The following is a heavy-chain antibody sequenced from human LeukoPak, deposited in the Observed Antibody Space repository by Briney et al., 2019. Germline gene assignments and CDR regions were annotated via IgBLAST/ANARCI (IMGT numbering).Heavy chain of an antibody. V-gene: IGHV5-51*01. CDR2: IYPGDSDT. Sequence: KRGESLKISCKASGYSFTSYWIAWVRQMPGKVLDWMGIIYPGDSDTRYSPSFQGQVTISADKSISTAYLQWSSLKASDNAIYSCARQPHYCTGTSCYFPGLDWGQGTLVTVSS. CDR3: ARQPHYCTGTSCYFPGLD. J-gene: IGHJ4*02. D-gene: IGHD2-2*01. CDR1: GYSFTSYW.